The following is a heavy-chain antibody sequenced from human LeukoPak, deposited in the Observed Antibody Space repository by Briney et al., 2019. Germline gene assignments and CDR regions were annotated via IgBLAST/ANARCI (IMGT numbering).Heavy chain of an antibody. Sequence: GGSLRLSCAASGFTFSSYSMNWVRQAPGKGLEWVSYISSSSSTIYYADSVKGRFTISRDNAKNSLYLQMNSLRAEDTAVYYCAREYRGYYFDYWGQGTLVTVSS. CDR3: AREYRGYYFDY. CDR2: ISSSSSTI. J-gene: IGHJ4*02. V-gene: IGHV3-48*01. D-gene: IGHD3-22*01. CDR1: GFTFSSYS.